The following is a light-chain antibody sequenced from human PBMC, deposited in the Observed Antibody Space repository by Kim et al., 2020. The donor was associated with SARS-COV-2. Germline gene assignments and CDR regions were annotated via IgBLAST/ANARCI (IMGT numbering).Light chain of an antibody. V-gene: IGLV2-11*01. CDR2: GVN. Sequence: GQSITISCTRTSNDVGCYNDVSWYQHHPGKAPNLLIYGVNERPSGVPDRFSGSKSGSTASLTISGLQAEDEADYYCCSYAGNYPLLFGGGTQLTVL. CDR3: CSYAGNYPLL. J-gene: IGLJ2*01. CDR1: SNDVGCYND.